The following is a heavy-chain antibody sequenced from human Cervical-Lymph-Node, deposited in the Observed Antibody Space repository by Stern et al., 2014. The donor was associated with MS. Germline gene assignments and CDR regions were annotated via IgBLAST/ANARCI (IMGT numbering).Heavy chain of an antibody. Sequence: EMQLVESGGGLIQPGGSLRLSCAASGFTVSGNYVTCVRQAPGKGLEWVSVTYSGGNTYYADSVQGRFTVSRDNSRNTLFLQMNGLRAEDTAVYYCALTRETDEYLHHWGQGTLVTVSS. CDR2: TYSGGNT. CDR3: ALTRETDEYLHH. J-gene: IGHJ1*01. V-gene: IGHV3-53*01. CDR1: GFTVSGNY.